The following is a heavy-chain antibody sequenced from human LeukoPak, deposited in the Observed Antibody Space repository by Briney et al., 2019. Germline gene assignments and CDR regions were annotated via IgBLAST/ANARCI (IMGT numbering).Heavy chain of an antibody. Sequence: GSLRLSCAASGFTFSDYYMSWIRQAPGKGLEWVSYISSSGSTIYYADSVKGRFTISRDNAKNSLYLQMNSLRAEDTAVYYCARDYYYDSSGYYPGYWGQGTLVTVSS. CDR1: GFTFSDYY. CDR3: ARDYYYDSSGYYPGY. CDR2: ISSSGSTI. J-gene: IGHJ4*02. D-gene: IGHD3-22*01. V-gene: IGHV3-11*04.